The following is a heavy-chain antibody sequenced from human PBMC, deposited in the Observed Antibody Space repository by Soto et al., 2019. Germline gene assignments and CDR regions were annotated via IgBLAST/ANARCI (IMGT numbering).Heavy chain of an antibody. CDR2: SYYGGST. V-gene: IGHV4-39*01. J-gene: IGHJ4*02. CDR3: ATADGFGVVTPFFEY. D-gene: IGHD3-3*01. Sequence: QLQLQESGPGLVKPSETLSLNCTVSGGSISSRSHYWGWIRQSPGKHLEWIGSSYYGGSTHYNPSLKTRVTISVDTSKNQDSLKVYSVTAADTAVYYCATADGFGVVTPFFEYWGQGILVTVSS. CDR1: GGSISSRSHY.